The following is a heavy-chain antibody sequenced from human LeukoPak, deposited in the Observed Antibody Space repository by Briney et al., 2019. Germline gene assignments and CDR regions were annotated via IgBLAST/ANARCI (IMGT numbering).Heavy chain of an antibody. CDR3: TRLSDDSRGYYFNYVFDY. D-gene: IGHD3-22*01. CDR1: GFTFSGCA. J-gene: IGHJ4*02. V-gene: IGHV3-73*01. CDR2: IKSIGNSYAT. Sequence: PGGSLRLSCAASGFTFSGCAMHWVRQASGKGLERVGRIKSIGNSYATEYAASVKGRFTISRDDSKSTAYLQMNSLNTEDTAVYYCTRLSDDSRGYYFNYVFDYWGRGTLVTVSS.